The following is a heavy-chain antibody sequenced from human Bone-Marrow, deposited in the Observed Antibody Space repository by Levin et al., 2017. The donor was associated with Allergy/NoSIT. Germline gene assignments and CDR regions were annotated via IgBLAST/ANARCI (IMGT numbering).Heavy chain of an antibody. CDR3: GRGSVVTGINY. D-gene: IGHD2-21*02. J-gene: IGHJ4*02. CDR2: IYTTGNT. V-gene: IGHV4-4*07. CDR1: GGSIGSFY. Sequence: PSETLSLTCSVSGGSIGSFYWFWIRQAAGKGLEWIGLIYTTGNTNYNPSLKSRLSMSVDTSKNQFSLNLTSVTATDTAVYYCGRGSVVTGINYWGQGALVTVSS.